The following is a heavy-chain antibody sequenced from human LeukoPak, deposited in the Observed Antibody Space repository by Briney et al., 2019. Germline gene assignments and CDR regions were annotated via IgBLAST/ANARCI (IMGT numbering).Heavy chain of an antibody. CDR3: ARGYGIAAAGYRH. CDR2: INHSGST. CDR1: GGSFTGYY. V-gene: IGHV4-34*01. D-gene: IGHD6-13*01. Sequence: SETLSLTCAVYGGSFTGYYWSWIRQPPGKGLEWIGEINHSGSTNYNPSLKSRVTISVDTSKNQFPLKLSSVTAADTAVYYCARGYGIAAAGYRHWGQGTLVTVSS. J-gene: IGHJ1*01.